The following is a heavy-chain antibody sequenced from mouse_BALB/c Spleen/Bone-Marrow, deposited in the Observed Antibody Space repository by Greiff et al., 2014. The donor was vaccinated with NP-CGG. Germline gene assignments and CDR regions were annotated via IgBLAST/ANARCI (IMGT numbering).Heavy chain of an antibody. V-gene: IGHV1-80*01. D-gene: IGHD2-10*02. CDR3: ARQYGNYFDY. J-gene: IGHJ2*01. CDR2: IYPGDGDT. CDR1: GYAFSSYW. Sequence: VQLQQSGAELVRPGSTVKISCKASGYAFSSYWMNWVKQRPGQGLEWIGQIYPGDGDTNYNGKFKGKATLTADKSSSTAYMQLGSLTSEDSAVYFCARQYGNYFDYWGKGTTLTVSS.